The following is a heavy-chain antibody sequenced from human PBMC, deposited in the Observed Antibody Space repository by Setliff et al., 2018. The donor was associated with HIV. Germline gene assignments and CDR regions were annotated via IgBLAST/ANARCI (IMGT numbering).Heavy chain of an antibody. Sequence: GASVKVSCKASGYTFDSYAVSWVRQAPGQGLEWMGWISVYNGNTNYVQKIQGRATMTTDTSTSTAYLELRSLRSDDTAVYYCASANSGRIHATRLDSWGQGTLVTVSS. V-gene: IGHV1-18*01. CDR2: ISVYNGNT. CDR3: ASANSGRIHATRLDS. CDR1: GYTFDSYA. D-gene: IGHD5-18*01. J-gene: IGHJ4*02.